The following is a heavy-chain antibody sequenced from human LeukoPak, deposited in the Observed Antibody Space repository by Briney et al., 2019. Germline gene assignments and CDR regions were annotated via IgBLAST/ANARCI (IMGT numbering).Heavy chain of an antibody. Sequence: GGSLRLSCAASGFTFSSYAMHWVRQAPGKGLEWVAVISYDGSNKYYADSVKGRFTISRDNSKDTLYLQMNSLRAEDTAVYYCARSQGALVDYWGQGTLVTVSS. D-gene: IGHD1-26*01. J-gene: IGHJ4*02. CDR2: ISYDGSNK. V-gene: IGHV3-30-3*01. CDR3: ARSQGALVDY. CDR1: GFTFSSYA.